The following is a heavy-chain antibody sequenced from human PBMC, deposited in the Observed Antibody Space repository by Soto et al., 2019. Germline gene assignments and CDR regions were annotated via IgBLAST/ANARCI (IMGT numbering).Heavy chain of an antibody. V-gene: IGHV4-39*01. J-gene: IGHJ4*02. CDR2: IYYSGST. CDR3: ARRSDDFWSDEEFDY. CDR1: GGSISSSSYY. D-gene: IGHD3-3*01. Sequence: SETLSLTCTVSGGSISSSSYYWGWIRQPPGKGLEWIGSIYYSGSTYYNPSLKSRVTISVDTSKNQFSLKLSSVTAADTAVYYCARRSDDFWSDEEFDYWGQGTLVTVSS.